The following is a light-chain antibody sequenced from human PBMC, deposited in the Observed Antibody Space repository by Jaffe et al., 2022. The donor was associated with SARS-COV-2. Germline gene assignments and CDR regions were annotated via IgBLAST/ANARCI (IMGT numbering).Light chain of an antibody. V-gene: IGKV3-20*01. Sequence: EIVLTQSPGTLSLSPGERATLSCRASQSVKNSYLAWYQRKPGQAPRLLIYAASTRATGIPGRISGSGSGTDFTLTISRLEPEDFAVYYCQQYGSSPTTFGQGTKLEIK. CDR1: QSVKNSY. CDR3: QQYGSSPTT. J-gene: IGKJ2*01. CDR2: AAS.